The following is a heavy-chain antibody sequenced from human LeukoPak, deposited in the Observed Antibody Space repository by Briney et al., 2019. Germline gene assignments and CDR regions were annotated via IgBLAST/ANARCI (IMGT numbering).Heavy chain of an antibody. V-gene: IGHV4-30-4*01. CDR1: GDSITSGDFY. J-gene: IGHJ4*02. CDR3: ARYAVTLFDS. D-gene: IGHD4-17*01. CDR2: IFHRGNT. Sequence: SETLSLTCTVPGDSITSGDFYWGWIRQPPGKGLEYIGYIFHRGNTYYKPSLKSRVSISVDTFKNQFSLKLNSVTAADTAVYYCARYAVTLFDSWGQGTLVTVSS.